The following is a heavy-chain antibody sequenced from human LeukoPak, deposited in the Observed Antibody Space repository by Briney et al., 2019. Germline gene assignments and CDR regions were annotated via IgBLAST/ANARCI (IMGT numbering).Heavy chain of an antibody. CDR1: GFTFSGYW. J-gene: IGHJ4*02. V-gene: IGHV3-7*01. D-gene: IGHD1-26*01. CDR3: ARAEGIVGATDLGY. CDR2: IKEDGREK. Sequence: GGSLRLSCAASGFTFSGYWMTWVRQAPGKGLEWVASIKEDGREKYYVDSVKGRFTISRDNAKSSLYLQMNSLGAEDTAVYYCARAEGIVGATDLGYWGQGTLVTVSS.